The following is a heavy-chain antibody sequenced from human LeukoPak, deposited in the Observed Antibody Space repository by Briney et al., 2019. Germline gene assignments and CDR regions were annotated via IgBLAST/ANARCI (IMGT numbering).Heavy chain of an antibody. D-gene: IGHD2-15*01. CDR3: ARGGWSPDNWFDP. Sequence: SETLSLTCTVSGGSISSYYWSWIRQPPGKGLEWIGYIYYSGTTNYNPSLKSRVTISVDTSKNQFSLKLSSVTAADTAVYYCARGGWSPDNWFDPWGQGTLVTVSS. V-gene: IGHV4-59*12. CDR1: GGSISSYY. J-gene: IGHJ5*02. CDR2: IYYSGTT.